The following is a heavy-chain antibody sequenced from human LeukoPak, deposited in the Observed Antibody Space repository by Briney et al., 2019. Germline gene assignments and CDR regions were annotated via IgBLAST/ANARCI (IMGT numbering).Heavy chain of an antibody. CDR2: IIPIFGTA. J-gene: IGHJ4*02. V-gene: IGHV1-69*05. CDR1: GGTFSSYA. CDR3: ARDILRITMIVVVTGPFDY. D-gene: IGHD3-22*01. Sequence: ASVKVSCKASGGTFSSYAISWVRQAPGQGLEWMGRIIPIFGTANYAQKFQGRVTITTDESTSTAYMELSSLRSEDTAVHYCARDILRITMIVVVTGPFDYWGQGTLVTVSS.